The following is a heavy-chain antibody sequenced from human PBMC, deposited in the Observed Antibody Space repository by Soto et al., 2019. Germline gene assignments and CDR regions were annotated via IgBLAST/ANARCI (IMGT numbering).Heavy chain of an antibody. CDR2: ISGSGGST. Sequence: EVQLLESGGGSVQPGGSLRLSCAASGFTFSSYAMSWVRQAPGKGLEGVSAISGSGGSTYYADSVKGRFTISRDNSKNTLYLQMNSLRAEDTAVYYCAKDPLAVAGTIDEDYLGQGTLVTVSS. V-gene: IGHV3-23*01. D-gene: IGHD6-19*01. CDR1: GFTFSSYA. J-gene: IGHJ4*02. CDR3: AKDPLAVAGTIDEDY.